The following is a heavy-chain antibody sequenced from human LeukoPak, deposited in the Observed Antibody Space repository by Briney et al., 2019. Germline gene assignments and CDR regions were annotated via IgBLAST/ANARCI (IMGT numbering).Heavy chain of an antibody. CDR2: ISISSSTI. D-gene: IGHD6-19*01. CDR1: GFTFSTYA. CDR3: ARDKGYSSGWYEAY. V-gene: IGHV3-48*01. J-gene: IGHJ4*02. Sequence: PGGTLRLSCAASGFTFSTYAMSWVCHAPGKGLGWVSYISISSSTINYADSVRGRLTISRDNAKNSLYLQMNNLRAEDTAVYYYARDKGYSSGWYEAYSGQGTLVTVSS.